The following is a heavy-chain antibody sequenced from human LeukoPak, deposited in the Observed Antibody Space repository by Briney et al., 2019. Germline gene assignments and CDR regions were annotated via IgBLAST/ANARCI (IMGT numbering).Heavy chain of an antibody. V-gene: IGHV4-34*01. Sequence: SETLSLTCAVYGGSFIGYYWSWIRQPPGKGLEWIGEINHSGSTNYNLSLTSRGTILVDTSKNQFSLKLTAVTAADKAVYYYARSFRNSGWGIDYWGQGTQVTVSS. CDR2: INHSGST. CDR3: ARSFRNSGWGIDY. D-gene: IGHD6-19*01. J-gene: IGHJ4*02. CDR1: GGSFIGYY.